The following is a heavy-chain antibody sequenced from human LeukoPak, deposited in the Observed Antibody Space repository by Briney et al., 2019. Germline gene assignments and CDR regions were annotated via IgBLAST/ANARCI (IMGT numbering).Heavy chain of an antibody. J-gene: IGHJ4*02. Sequence: ASVKVSCKASGYTFTGYYMHWVRQAPGQGLEWMGWINPNSGGTNYAQKFQGRVTMTRDTSISTAYMELSSLRSEDTAVYYCATVLFPLYGSGYYWGQGTLVTVSS. CDR1: GYTFTGYY. CDR2: INPNSGGT. D-gene: IGHD3-10*01. CDR3: ATVLFPLYGSGYY. V-gene: IGHV1-2*02.